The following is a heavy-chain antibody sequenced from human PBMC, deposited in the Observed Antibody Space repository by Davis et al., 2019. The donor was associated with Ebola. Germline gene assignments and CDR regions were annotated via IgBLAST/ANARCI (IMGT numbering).Heavy chain of an antibody. D-gene: IGHD4-17*01. CDR3: ANATHEEYYGDYGMDV. J-gene: IGHJ6*02. CDR1: GCSFSAYW. Sequence: GEALKTSCASPGCSFSAYWMTWVRQAPGEGLEWVANIKQDGSEKQSVDSVKGRFTISRDNTKNSLYLQMNSLRPEDTAVYYCANATHEEYYGDYGMDVWGQGTTVTVSS. CDR2: IKQDGSEK. V-gene: IGHV3-7*01.